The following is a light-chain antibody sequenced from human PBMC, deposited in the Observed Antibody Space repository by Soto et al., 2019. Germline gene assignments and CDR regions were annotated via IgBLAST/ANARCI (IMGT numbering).Light chain of an antibody. Sequence: DIVMTQSPLSLPVTPGEPASISCRSSQSLLHSNGYNYLDWYLQKPGQSPQLLIYLGSNRASGVPDRFCGSGSGTDFTLKISRVEAEDVGVYYFMQALQTPFTFGPGTKVDIK. CDR1: QSLLHSNGYNY. J-gene: IGKJ3*01. V-gene: IGKV2-28*01. CDR3: MQALQTPFT. CDR2: LGS.